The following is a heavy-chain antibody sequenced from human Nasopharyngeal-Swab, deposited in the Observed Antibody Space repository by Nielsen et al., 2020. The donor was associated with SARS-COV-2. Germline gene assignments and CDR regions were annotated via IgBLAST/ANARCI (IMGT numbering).Heavy chain of an antibody. CDR3: ARASGKRSSDFDY. CDR1: GFTFSSYS. D-gene: IGHD6-6*01. V-gene: IGHV3-48*04. Sequence: GGSLRLSCAASGFTFSSYSMNWVRQAPGKGLEWVSYISSSSSTIYYADSVKGRFTISRDNAKNSLYLQMNSLRAEDTAVYYCARASGKRSSDFDYWGQGTLVTVSS. CDR2: ISSSSSTI. J-gene: IGHJ4*02.